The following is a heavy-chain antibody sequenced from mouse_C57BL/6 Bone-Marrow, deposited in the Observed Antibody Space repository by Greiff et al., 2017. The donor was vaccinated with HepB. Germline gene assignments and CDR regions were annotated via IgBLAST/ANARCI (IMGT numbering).Heavy chain of an antibody. CDR3: ARRGGWGFDY. D-gene: IGHD1-2*01. V-gene: IGHV5-12*01. Sequence: EVQLQESGGGLVQPGGSLKLSCAASGFTFSDYYMYWVRQTPEKRLEWVAYISNGGGSTYYPDTVKGRFTISRDNAKNTLYLQMSRLKSEDTAMYYCARRGGWGFDYWGQGTTLTVSS. CDR1: GFTFSDYY. CDR2: ISNGGGST. J-gene: IGHJ2*01.